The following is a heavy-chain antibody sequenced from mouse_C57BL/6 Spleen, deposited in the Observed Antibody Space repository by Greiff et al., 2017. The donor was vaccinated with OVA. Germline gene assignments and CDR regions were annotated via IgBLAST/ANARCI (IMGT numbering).Heavy chain of an antibody. CDR2: LYPGDGDT. D-gene: IGHD1-1*01. CDR1: GYAFSSSW. V-gene: IGHV1-82*01. J-gene: IGHJ2*01. CDR3: ARYFYGSSGFDY. Sequence: VQLQQSGPELVKPGASVKISCKASGYAFSSSWLNWVQQRPGKGLEWIGRLYPGDGDTNYNGKFKGKATLTADKSYSTAYMQLSSLTSEDSAVYCCARYFYGSSGFDYWGQGTTLTVSS.